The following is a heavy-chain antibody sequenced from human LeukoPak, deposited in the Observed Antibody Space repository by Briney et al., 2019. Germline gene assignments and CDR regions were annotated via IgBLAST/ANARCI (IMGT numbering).Heavy chain of an antibody. CDR3: ARDRGYSYGYDAFDI. D-gene: IGHD5-18*01. CDR1: GGSISSYY. Sequence: SETLSLTCTVSGGSISSYYWSWIRQPPGKGLEWIGYIYYSGSTNYNPSLKSRVTISVDTSKNQFSLKLSPVTAADTAVYYCARDRGYSYGYDAFDIWGQGTMVTVSS. J-gene: IGHJ3*02. CDR2: IYYSGST. V-gene: IGHV4-59*01.